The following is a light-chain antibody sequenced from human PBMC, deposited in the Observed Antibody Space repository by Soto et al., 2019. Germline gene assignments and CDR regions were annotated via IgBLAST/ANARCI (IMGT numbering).Light chain of an antibody. CDR2: GAS. J-gene: IGKJ1*01. CDR1: QSVRSSY. V-gene: IGKV3-20*01. CDR3: QQYDSL. Sequence: EIALTQSPGTLSLSPGERATLSCRASQSVRSSYLAWYQQKPGQAPRLLIYGASSRATGIPDRFSGSGSGTDFTLTISRLEPEDFAVYYCQQYDSLFGQGTKVKIK.